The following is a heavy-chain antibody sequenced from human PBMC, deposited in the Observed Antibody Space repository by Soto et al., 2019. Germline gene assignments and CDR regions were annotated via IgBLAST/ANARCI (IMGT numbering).Heavy chain of an antibody. CDR1: GFIFSSYD. CDR3: AKSYFFSWYDS. Sequence: GGSLRLSCAASGFIFSSYDMAWVRQAPGKGLEWVSTVSSSADATQYADSVKGRFTISRDNSKNTLYLEMNNLGDENTATYYCAKSYFFSWYDSWGQGTLVTVSS. V-gene: IGHV3-23*01. D-gene: IGHD3-10*01. CDR2: VSSSADAT. J-gene: IGHJ5*01.